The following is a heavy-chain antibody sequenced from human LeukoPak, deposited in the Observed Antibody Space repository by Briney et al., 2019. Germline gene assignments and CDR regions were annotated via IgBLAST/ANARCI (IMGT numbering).Heavy chain of an antibody. CDR1: GFTFSGYS. D-gene: IGHD3-3*01. CDR2: ISLCSSTI. J-gene: IGHJ4*02. CDR3: ARDITIFGVIINFDY. V-gene: IGHV3-48*01. Sequence: PGGSLRLSCAASGFTFSGYSMNWIRQAPGKGLEWVSYISLCSSTIYYADSVKGRFTISRDNAKNSLYLQMNSLRAEDTAVYYCARDITIFGVIINFDYWGQGTLVTVSS.